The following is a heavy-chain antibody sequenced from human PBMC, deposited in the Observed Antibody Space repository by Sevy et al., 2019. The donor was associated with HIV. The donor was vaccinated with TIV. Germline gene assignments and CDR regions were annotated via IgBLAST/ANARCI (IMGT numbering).Heavy chain of an antibody. J-gene: IGHJ6*02. Sequence: GGSLRLSCAASGFTFSSYAMHWVRQAPGKGLEWVAVISYDGNNKYHAGSVKDRFTISRDNSKNTLYLQMNSLRAEDTAVYYCARDGSSGGLFLKDYYYFGMDVWGQGTTVTVSS. CDR2: ISYDGNNK. CDR3: ARDGSSGGLFLKDYYYFGMDV. V-gene: IGHV3-30*04. D-gene: IGHD3-16*01. CDR1: GFTFSSYA.